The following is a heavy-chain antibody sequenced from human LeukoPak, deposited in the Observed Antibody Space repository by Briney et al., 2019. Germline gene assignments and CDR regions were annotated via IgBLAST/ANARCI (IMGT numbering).Heavy chain of an antibody. CDR1: GGTFSSYA. D-gene: IGHD6-19*01. Sequence: SVKVSCKASGGTFSSYAISWVRQAPGQGLEWMGRIIPIFGTANYAQKFQGRVTITTDESTSTAYMELSSLRSEDTAVYYCARVAVAGTGSDAFDIWGQGTMVTVSS. CDR3: ARVAVAGTGSDAFDI. J-gene: IGHJ3*02. CDR2: IIPIFGTA. V-gene: IGHV1-69*05.